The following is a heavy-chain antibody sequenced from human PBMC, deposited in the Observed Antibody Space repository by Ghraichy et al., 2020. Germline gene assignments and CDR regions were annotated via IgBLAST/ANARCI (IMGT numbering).Heavy chain of an antibody. CDR3: ANEESTALVTMNY. V-gene: IGHV3-30*18. CDR2: ISYDGSNK. D-gene: IGHD5-18*01. CDR1: GFTFSSYD. J-gene: IGHJ4*02. Sequence: GGSLRLSCAASGFTFSSYDMPWVRQAPGKGLEWVAVISYDGSNKYYADSVKGRFTISRDNAKNALYLQMNSLRAEDTAVYYCANEESTALVTMNYWGQGTLVTVSS.